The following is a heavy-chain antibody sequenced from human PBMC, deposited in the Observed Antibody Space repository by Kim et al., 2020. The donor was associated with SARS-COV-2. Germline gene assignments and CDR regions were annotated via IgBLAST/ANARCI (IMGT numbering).Heavy chain of an antibody. V-gene: IGHV4-30-2*01. CDR2: MYYSGRT. D-gene: IGHD4-17*01. J-gene: IGHJ3*02. CDR1: GGSISSGGYS. CDR3: ARGDYYGTAGQDAFDI. Sequence: SETLSLTCAVSGGSISSGGYSWSWIRQPPGKGLEWIGYMYYSGRTYYNPSLKSRVTISVDRSKNQFSLKLNSVTAADTAVYYCARGDYYGTAGQDAFDI.